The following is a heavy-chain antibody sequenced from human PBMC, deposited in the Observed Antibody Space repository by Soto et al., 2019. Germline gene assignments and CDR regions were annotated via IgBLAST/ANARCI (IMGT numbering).Heavy chain of an antibody. V-gene: IGHV4-39*01. CDR3: ARLAEDIVVVVAANDAFDI. J-gene: IGHJ3*02. CDR2: TYYSGST. CDR1: GGSISSSSYY. D-gene: IGHD2-15*01. Sequence: SETLSLTCTVSGGSISSSSYYWGWIRQPPGKGLEWIGSTYYSGSTYYNPSLKSRVTISVDTSKNQFSLKLSSVTAADTAVYYCARLAEDIVVVVAANDAFDIWGQGTMVTVSS.